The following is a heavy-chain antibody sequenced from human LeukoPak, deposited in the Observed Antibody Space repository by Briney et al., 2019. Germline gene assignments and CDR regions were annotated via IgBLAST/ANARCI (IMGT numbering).Heavy chain of an antibody. CDR1: GFTFSRSG. D-gene: IGHD3-22*01. CDR3: AKRPYYSDSSDYYHFDY. J-gene: IGHJ4*02. Sequence: PGGSLRLSCAASGFTFSRSGMHWVRKAPGKGLGWVAVISSDGSQKYYADSVKGRLTISRDNSKNTLYLQMNSLRTEDTAVYYCAKRPYYSDSSDYYHFDYWGQGTLVTVSS. CDR2: ISSDGSQK. V-gene: IGHV3-30*18.